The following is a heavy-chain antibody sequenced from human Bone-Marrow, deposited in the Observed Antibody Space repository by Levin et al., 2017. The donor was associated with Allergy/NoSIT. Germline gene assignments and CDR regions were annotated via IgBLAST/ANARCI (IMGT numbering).Heavy chain of an antibody. CDR2: ISDDGTST. Sequence: GESLKISCAASGFTFRNYWMNWVRQVPGKGLEWVSRISDDGTSTNYADSVEGRFTISRDNTKNTLYLQMDSLRAEDTALYYCASTLYDSLAGRYGIDVWGQGTTVTVSS. V-gene: IGHV3-74*01. J-gene: IGHJ6*02. CDR3: ASTLYDSLAGRYGIDV. CDR1: GFTFRNYW. D-gene: IGHD3-9*01.